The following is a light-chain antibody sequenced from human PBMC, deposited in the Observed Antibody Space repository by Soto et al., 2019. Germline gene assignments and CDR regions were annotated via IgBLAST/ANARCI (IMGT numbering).Light chain of an antibody. CDR1: QCFSNY. CDR2: NAS. V-gene: IGKV3-11*01. Sequence: EIVLTQSPATQSLSPGERATISFRASQCFSNYLLWYQHKPGKAPRLLIYNASNRETDFSTRFSGSRSETDFTLTISSLEPKDFAVYYCQHRSICPLPFGGGTKVQIK. J-gene: IGKJ4*01. CDR3: QHRSICPLP.